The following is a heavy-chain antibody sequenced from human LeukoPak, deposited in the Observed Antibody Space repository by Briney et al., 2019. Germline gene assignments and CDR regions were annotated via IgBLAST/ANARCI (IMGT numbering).Heavy chain of an antibody. J-gene: IGHJ6*03. V-gene: IGHV1-46*01. Sequence: GASVKVSCKASGYTFTRYYIHWVRQAPGQGLEWMGLINPSGGSTNYAQKFQGRVTMTRDTSTSTVYMELSSLRSEDTAVYYCARGPSITMVRGGQWYYYMDVWGKGTTVTTSS. D-gene: IGHD3-10*01. CDR3: ARGPSITMVRGGQWYYYMDV. CDR1: GYTFTRYY. CDR2: INPSGGST.